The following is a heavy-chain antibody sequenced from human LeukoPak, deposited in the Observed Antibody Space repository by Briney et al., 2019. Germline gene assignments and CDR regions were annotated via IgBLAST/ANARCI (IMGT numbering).Heavy chain of an antibody. CDR3: ARGDYCSTSSCYTNFDY. D-gene: IGHD2-2*01. CDR2: INIDGSNT. CDR1: GFTFGSYW. Sequence: GSLRLSCAAAGFTFGSYWMHWVRQAPGKGLVCVSRINIDGSNTPYADSVKGRFIISRDNAKNMVYLQMNRLRVEDTAVYYCARGDYCSTSSCYTNFDYWGQGTLVTVSS. V-gene: IGHV3-74*01. J-gene: IGHJ4*02.